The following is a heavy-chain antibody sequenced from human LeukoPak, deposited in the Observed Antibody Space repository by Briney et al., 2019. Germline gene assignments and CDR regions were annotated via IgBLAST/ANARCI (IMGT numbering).Heavy chain of an antibody. J-gene: IGHJ5*02. CDR2: IYHSGST. Sequence: SGTLSFTCAVSGGSISSSNWWSWVRQPPGKGLEWIGEIYHSGSTNYNPSLKSRVTISVDKSKNQFSLKLSSVTAADTAVYYCARDGTGSGSYYNWFDPWGQGTLVTVSS. D-gene: IGHD3-10*01. V-gene: IGHV4-4*02. CDR3: ARDGTGSGSYYNWFDP. CDR1: GGSISSSNW.